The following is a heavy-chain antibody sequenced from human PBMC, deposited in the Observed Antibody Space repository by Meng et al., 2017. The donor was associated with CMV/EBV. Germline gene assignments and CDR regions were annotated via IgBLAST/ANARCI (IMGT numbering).Heavy chain of an antibody. D-gene: IGHD2-8*01. J-gene: IGHJ5*02. V-gene: IGHV4-59*01. CDR2: IYYSGST. Sequence: QVQLQESGPGLVKPSETLSLTCTVSGVSISSYYWSWIRQPPGKGLEWIGYIYYSGSTNYNPSLKSRVTISVDTSKNQFSLKLSSVTAADTAVYYCARLHPLSYCTNGVCSGPWFDPWGQGTLVTVSS. CDR3: ARLHPLSYCTNGVCSGPWFDP. CDR1: GVSISSYY.